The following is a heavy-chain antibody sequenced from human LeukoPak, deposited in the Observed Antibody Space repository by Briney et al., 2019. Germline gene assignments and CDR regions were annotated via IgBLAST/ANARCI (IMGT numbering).Heavy chain of an antibody. CDR2: INTNTGNP. V-gene: IGHV7-4-1*02. J-gene: IGHJ5*02. CDR3: ARELLITRTWFDP. Sequence: AASVKVSCKASGYTFTTYAMNWVRQAPGQGLEWMGWINTNTGNPTYAQGFTGRFVFSLDTSVSTAYLQISSLKAEDTAVYYCARELLITRTWFDPWGQGTLVTVSS. CDR1: GYTFTTYA. D-gene: IGHD3-22*01.